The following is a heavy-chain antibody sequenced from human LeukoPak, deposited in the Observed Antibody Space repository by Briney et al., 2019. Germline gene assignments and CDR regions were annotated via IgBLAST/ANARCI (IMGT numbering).Heavy chain of an antibody. CDR1: GGTFSSYA. V-gene: IGHV1-69*13. CDR3: ARGEWELLPAHYYYYGMDV. D-gene: IGHD1-26*01. CDR2: IIPIFGTA. Sequence: ASVKVSCKASGGTFSSYAISWVRQAPGQGLEWMGGIIPIFGTANYAQKFQGRVTITADESTSTAYMELSSLRSEDTAVYYCARGEWELLPAHYYYYGMDVWGQGTTVTVSS. J-gene: IGHJ6*02.